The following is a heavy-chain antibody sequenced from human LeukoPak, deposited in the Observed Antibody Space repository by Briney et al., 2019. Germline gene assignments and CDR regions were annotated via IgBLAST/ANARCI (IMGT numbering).Heavy chain of an antibody. CDR3: ARGDNWFDP. J-gene: IGHJ5*02. CDR2: IYYSGST. Sequence: PSETLSLTCTVSGGSISSHYWSWIRQPPGKGLEWIGYIYYSGSTNYNPSLKSRVTISVDTSKNQFSLKLSSVTAADTAVYYCARGDNWFDPWGQGTLVTVSS. V-gene: IGHV4-59*11. CDR1: GGSISSHY.